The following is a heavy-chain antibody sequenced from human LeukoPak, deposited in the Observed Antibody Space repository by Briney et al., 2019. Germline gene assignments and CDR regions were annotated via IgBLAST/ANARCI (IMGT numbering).Heavy chain of an antibody. Sequence: GESLKISCKASGHSFTTYWIGWVRQMPGKGLEWMGIIYPGDSDTRYSPSFQGQVTISADKSINTAYLQWRSLKASDTAMYYCARSGVPGAMTWFDPEAREPWSPSPQ. D-gene: IGHD2-2*01. CDR2: IYPGDSDT. CDR1: GHSFTTYW. J-gene: IGHJ5*02. CDR3: ARSGVPGAMTWFDP. V-gene: IGHV5-51*01.